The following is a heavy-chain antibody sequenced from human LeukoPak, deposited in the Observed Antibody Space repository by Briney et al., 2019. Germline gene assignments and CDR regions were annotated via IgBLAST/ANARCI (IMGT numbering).Heavy chain of an antibody. CDR3: ARSPQYSSGWIDY. V-gene: IGHV1-2*04. D-gene: IGHD6-19*01. J-gene: IGHJ4*02. CDR1: GYTFTGYY. Sequence: GAPVKVSCKASGYTFTGYYMHWVRQAPGQGLEWMGWINPNSGGTNYAQKFQGWVTMTRDTSISTAYMELSRLRSDDTAVYYCARSPQYSSGWIDYWGQGTLVTVSS. CDR2: INPNSGGT.